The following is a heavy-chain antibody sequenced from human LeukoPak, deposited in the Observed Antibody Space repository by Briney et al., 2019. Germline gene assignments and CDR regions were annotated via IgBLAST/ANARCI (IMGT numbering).Heavy chain of an antibody. CDR3: ARLARGYSYGRVFDY. J-gene: IGHJ4*02. CDR1: GYSFTSYW. D-gene: IGHD5-18*01. V-gene: IGHV5-51*01. CDR2: IYPGDSDT. Sequence: GESLKISCKGSGYSFTSYWIGWVRQMPGKGLEWMGIIYPGDSDTRYRPSFQGQVTISADKSISTAYLQWSSLKASDTAMYYCARLARGYSYGRVFDYWGQGTLVTVSS.